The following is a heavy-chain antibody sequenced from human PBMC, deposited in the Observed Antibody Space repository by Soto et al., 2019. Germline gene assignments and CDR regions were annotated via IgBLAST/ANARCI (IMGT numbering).Heavy chain of an antibody. CDR1: GYTFTSYA. J-gene: IGHJ4*02. Sequence: QVQLVQSGAEVKKPGASVKVSCKASGYTFTSYAMHWVRQAPGQRLEWMGWIHAGNGNTKYSQKFQGRVTITRDTSASTAYMELSSLRSEDTAVYYCARERFDYWGQGTLVTVSS. V-gene: IGHV1-3*01. CDR2: IHAGNGNT. CDR3: ARERFDY.